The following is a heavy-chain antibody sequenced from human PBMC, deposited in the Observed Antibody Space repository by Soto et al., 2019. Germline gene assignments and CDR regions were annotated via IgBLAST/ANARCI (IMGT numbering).Heavy chain of an antibody. D-gene: IGHD1-26*01. CDR2: ILGSGDSS. CDR3: ANATAFDY. V-gene: IGHV3-23*01. CDR1: GFTFRNSV. J-gene: IGHJ4*01. Sequence: GGSLRLSCAASGFTFRNSVMSWVRQAPGKGLEWVSSILGSGDSSYYADAVKGRFTISRDNSQNTLYLQLNSLRAEDTAVYYCANATAFDYWGHGTLVTVSS.